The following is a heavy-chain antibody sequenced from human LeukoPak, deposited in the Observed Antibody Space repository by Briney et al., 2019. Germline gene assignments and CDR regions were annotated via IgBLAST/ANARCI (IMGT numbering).Heavy chain of an antibody. D-gene: IGHD3-16*01. CDR2: ISGSTGST. CDR3: AREPPGGGFDY. Sequence: PGGSLRLSCAASGFTFSNYAMNWVRQAPGKGLEWVSLISGSTGSTYYADSVKGRFSISRDNSKNTLYLQMSSLRAEDTAVYYCAREPPGGGFDYWGQGTLVTVSS. J-gene: IGHJ4*02. CDR1: GFTFSNYA. V-gene: IGHV3-23*01.